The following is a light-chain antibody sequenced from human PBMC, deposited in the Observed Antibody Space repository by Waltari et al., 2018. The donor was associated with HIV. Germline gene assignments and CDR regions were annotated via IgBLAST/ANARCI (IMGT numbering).Light chain of an antibody. J-gene: IGLJ3*02. Sequence: QSVLTQPPSASGTPGQRVTISCSGSSSNIGSNTVNWYQQLPGTAPKLLIYSNNRRPSVVPDRFSGSKSCTSASLAISGLQSEDEADYYCAAWDDSLAWVFGGGTKLTVL. CDR1: SSNIGSNT. CDR2: SNN. CDR3: AAWDDSLAWV. V-gene: IGLV1-44*01.